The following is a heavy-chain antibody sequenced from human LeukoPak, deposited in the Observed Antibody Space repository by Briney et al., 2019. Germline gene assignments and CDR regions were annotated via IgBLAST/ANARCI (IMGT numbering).Heavy chain of an antibody. Sequence: PGGSLRLSCAASGFTLDDYVMHWVRQAPGRGLEWVSGISWNSVSIGYADSVKGRFTISRDNAKNSLYLQMNSLRAEDTASYYCAKGEVVPTAPFDYWGQGTLVTVSS. J-gene: IGHJ4*02. CDR1: GFTLDDYV. CDR2: ISWNSVSI. D-gene: IGHD2-2*01. V-gene: IGHV3-9*01. CDR3: AKGEVVPTAPFDY.